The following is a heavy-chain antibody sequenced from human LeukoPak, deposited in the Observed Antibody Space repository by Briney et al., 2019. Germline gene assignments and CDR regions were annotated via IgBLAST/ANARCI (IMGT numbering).Heavy chain of an antibody. J-gene: IGHJ4*02. V-gene: IGHV3-23*01. CDR1: GFTFSNHG. CDR2: ISPSGDIT. Sequence: AGGSLRLSCAASGFTFSNHGMNWVRQAPGKGLEWVSGISPSGDITYYADSVKGRFTISRDNSKNTPYLEVISLTAEDTAVYYCAKDDAWLRFGEWSQGTLVTVSS. CDR3: AKDDAWLRFGE. D-gene: IGHD3-10*01.